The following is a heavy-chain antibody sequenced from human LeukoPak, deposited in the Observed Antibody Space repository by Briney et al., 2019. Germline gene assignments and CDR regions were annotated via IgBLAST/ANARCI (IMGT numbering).Heavy chain of an antibody. CDR1: GFTFSTYN. D-gene: IGHD6-19*01. Sequence: GGSLRLSCAASGFTFSTYNMNWVRQAPGKGLEWVSSITSSSSYTFYADSVKGRFTISRDNAKNSLYLQMNSLRAEDTAVYYCARVGSGWYELFDYWGQGTLVTVSS. J-gene: IGHJ4*02. CDR3: ARVGSGWYELFDY. V-gene: IGHV3-21*01. CDR2: ITSSSSYT.